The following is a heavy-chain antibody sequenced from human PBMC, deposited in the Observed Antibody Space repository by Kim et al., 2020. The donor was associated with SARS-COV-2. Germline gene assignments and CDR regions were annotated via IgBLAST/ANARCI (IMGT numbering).Heavy chain of an antibody. Sequence: SVKVSCTASGGTFNTYAVSWVRQAPGQGPEWMGGIIPNFDTKSYAQHFQGRVTITADESTNVAYMELSSLRSDDTATYYCARSRGSKPDFWGGYDRDPWYYYYGLDVWGQGTMVTVSS. J-gene: IGHJ6*02. D-gene: IGHD3-3*01. V-gene: IGHV1-69*13. CDR3: ARSRGSKPDFWGGYDRDPWYYYYGLDV. CDR2: IIPNFDTK. CDR1: GGTFNTYA.